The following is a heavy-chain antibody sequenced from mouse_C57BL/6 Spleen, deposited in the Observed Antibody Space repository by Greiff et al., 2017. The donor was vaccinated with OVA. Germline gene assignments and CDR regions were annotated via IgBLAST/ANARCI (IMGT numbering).Heavy chain of an antibody. CDR2: ISSGSSTI. D-gene: IGHD4-1*01. V-gene: IGHV5-17*01. Sequence: EVQLQESGGGLVKPGGSLKLSCAASGFTFSDYGMHWVRQAPEKGLEWVAYISSGSSTIYYADTVKGRFTIARDNAKNTLFLQMTSLRSEDTAMYYCARTSNPLAMDYWGQGTSVTVSS. CDR3: ARTSNPLAMDY. CDR1: GFTFSDYG. J-gene: IGHJ4*01.